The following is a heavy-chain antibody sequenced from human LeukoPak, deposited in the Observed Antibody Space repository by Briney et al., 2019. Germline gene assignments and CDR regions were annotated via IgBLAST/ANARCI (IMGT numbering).Heavy chain of an antibody. CDR1: GGSFSGYY. CDR2: INHSGST. J-gene: IGHJ6*03. V-gene: IGHV4-34*01. Sequence: PSETLSLTCAVYGGSFSGYYWSWIPQPPGKGLEWIGEINHSGSTNYNPSLKSRVTISVDTSKNQFSLKLSSVTAADTAVYYCARAPPVIVPAASFYYYYMDVWGKGTTVTVSS. CDR3: ARAPPVIVPAASFYYYYMDV. D-gene: IGHD2-2*01.